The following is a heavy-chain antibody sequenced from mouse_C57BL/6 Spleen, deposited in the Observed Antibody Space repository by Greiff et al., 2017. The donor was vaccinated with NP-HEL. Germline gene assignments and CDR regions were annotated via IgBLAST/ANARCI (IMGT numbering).Heavy chain of an antibody. J-gene: IGHJ2*01. CDR1: GFTFSSYA. CDR2: ISDGGSYT. D-gene: IGHD2-4*01. CDR3: ARRGEDYGDYFDY. V-gene: IGHV5-4*01. Sequence: VQLKESGGGLVKPGGSLKLSCAASGFTFSSYAMSWVRQTPEKRLEWVATISDGGSYTNYPDNVKGRFTITRDNAKNKLYLQMSHLKSEDKAMFYGARRGEDYGDYFDYWGQCTTLTVSS.